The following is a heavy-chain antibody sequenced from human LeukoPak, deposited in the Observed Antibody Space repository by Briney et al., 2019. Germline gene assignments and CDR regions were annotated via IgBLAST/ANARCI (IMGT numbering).Heavy chain of an antibody. Sequence: PGGSLRLSCAASGFIFSSYWMHWVRQAPGKGLVWVSRINGDGSSTSFADSVKGRFTISRDNAKNTLYLQMNSLRAEDTAVYYCTRDPDHTRYDLLDFWGQGTLVTVSS. V-gene: IGHV3-74*01. J-gene: IGHJ4*02. CDR3: TRDPDHTRYDLLDF. CDR2: INGDGSST. D-gene: IGHD5-12*01. CDR1: GFIFSSYW.